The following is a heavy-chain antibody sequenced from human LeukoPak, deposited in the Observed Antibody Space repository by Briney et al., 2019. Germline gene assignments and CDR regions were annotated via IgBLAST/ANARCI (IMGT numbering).Heavy chain of an antibody. V-gene: IGHV3-74*01. Sequence: GGSLRLSCAASGFTFSSYYWMHWVRQAPGKGLVWVSRIKSDEITTNYADSVKGRFTISRDNAKNTLYLQMNSLRAEDTAVYYCARGAWTACYFDYWGQGTLVTVSS. J-gene: IGHJ4*02. CDR2: IKSDEITT. CDR1: GFTFSSYYW. CDR3: ARGAWTACYFDY. D-gene: IGHD3/OR15-3a*01.